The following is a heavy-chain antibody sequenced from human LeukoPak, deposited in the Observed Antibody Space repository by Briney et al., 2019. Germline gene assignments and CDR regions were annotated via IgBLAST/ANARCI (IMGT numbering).Heavy chain of an antibody. Sequence: SETLSLTCAVYGGSFSGYYWSWIRQPPGKGLEWIGEINHSGSTNYNPSLKSRVTISVDTSKNQFSLKLSSVTAADTAVYYCARTSPYYGSGSYYYYWGQGTLVTVSS. D-gene: IGHD3-10*01. J-gene: IGHJ4*02. CDR3: ARTSPYYGSGSYYYY. CDR2: INHSGST. CDR1: GGSFSGYY. V-gene: IGHV4-34*01.